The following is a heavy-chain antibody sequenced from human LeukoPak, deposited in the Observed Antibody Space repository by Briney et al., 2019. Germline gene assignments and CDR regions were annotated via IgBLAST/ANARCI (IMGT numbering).Heavy chain of an antibody. V-gene: IGHV3-7*01. J-gene: IGHJ4*02. Sequence: GGSLRLSCAASGFTFSSYWMTWVRQAPGKGLEWVANMKQDGSEKYYVDSVKGRFTISRDNAKNSLYLQMNSLSAEDTAIYYCARDRRDGYNVLDYWGQGTLVTVSS. D-gene: IGHD5-24*01. CDR2: MKQDGSEK. CDR3: ARDRRDGYNVLDY. CDR1: GFTFSSYW.